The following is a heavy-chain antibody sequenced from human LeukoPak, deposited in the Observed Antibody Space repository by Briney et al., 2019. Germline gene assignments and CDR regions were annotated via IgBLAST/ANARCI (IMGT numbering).Heavy chain of an antibody. V-gene: IGHV4-34*01. CDR1: GGSFSGYY. J-gene: IGHJ4*02. CDR3: VRGYDILTGFFDY. CDR2: INHSGST. D-gene: IGHD3-9*01. Sequence: SETLSLTCAVYGGSFSGYYWSWIRQPPGKGLEWIGEINHSGSTNYNPSLKSRVTISVDTSKNQFSLKLSSVTAADTAVYYCVRGYDILTGFFDYWGQGTLVTVSS.